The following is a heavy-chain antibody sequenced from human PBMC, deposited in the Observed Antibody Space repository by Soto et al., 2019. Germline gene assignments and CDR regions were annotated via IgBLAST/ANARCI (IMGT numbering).Heavy chain of an antibody. J-gene: IGHJ4*02. CDR1: GGSISSYY. CDR3: ARDRMVAIGLFDY. D-gene: IGHD2-8*01. Sequence: SETVSLTCTVSGGSISSYYWSWIRQPPGKGLEWIGYIYYSGSTNYNPSLKSRVTISVDTSKNQFSLKLSSVTAADTAVYYCARDRMVAIGLFDYWGQGTLVTVSS. CDR2: IYYSGST. V-gene: IGHV4-59*01.